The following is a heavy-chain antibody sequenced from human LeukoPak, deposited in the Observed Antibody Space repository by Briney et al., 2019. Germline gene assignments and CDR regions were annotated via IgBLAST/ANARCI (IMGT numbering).Heavy chain of an antibody. J-gene: IGHJ4*02. V-gene: IGHV4-59*11. D-gene: IGHD5-18*01. Sequence: SETLSLTCIVSSGSINNHYWSWIRQPPGKGLEWIGYIYDSWNTNYNPSLKSRVTISIDTPKNQSSLNLTSVTAADTAVYYCARDQIGYGLDYWGQGTLVTVSS. CDR3: ARDQIGYGLDY. CDR2: IYDSWNT. CDR1: SGSINNHY.